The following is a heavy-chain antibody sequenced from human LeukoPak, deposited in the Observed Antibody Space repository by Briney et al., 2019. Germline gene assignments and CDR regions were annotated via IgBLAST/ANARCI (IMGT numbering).Heavy chain of an antibody. D-gene: IGHD2-15*01. CDR3: AREGTSYCSGGSCYDNWFDP. V-gene: IGHV3-53*01. CDR2: IYSGGST. CDR1: GFTVSSNY. J-gene: IGHJ5*02. Sequence: PGGSLRLSCAASGFTVSSNYMSWVRQAPGKGLEWVSVIYSGGSTYYADSVKGRFTISRANSKNTLYLQMNSLRAEDTAVYYCAREGTSYCSGGSCYDNWFDPWGQGTLVTVSS.